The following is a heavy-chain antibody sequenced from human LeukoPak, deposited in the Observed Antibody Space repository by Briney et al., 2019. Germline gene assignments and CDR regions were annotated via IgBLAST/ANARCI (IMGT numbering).Heavy chain of an antibody. D-gene: IGHD3-10*01. CDR2: ISGSGGST. CDR3: ARSYRRGAITMIRGVANRGAFDI. V-gene: IGHV3-23*01. J-gene: IGHJ3*02. Sequence: SVRLPYAACVFTFSRYAMSWVRQAPGKGLEGVSAISGSGGSTYYADSVKGRFPISRDNSKNTLYLQMNSLRAEDTAVYYCARSYRRGAITMIRGVANRGAFDIWGQGTMVTVSS. CDR1: VFTFSRYA.